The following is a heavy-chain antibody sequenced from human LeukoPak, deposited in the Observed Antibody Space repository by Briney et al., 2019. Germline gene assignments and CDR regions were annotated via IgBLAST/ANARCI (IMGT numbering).Heavy chain of an antibody. J-gene: IGHJ6*02. Sequence: PSETLSLTCAVYGGSFSGYYWSWIRQPPGKGLEWIGEINHSGSTNYNPSLKSRVTISVDTSKNQFSLKLSSVTAADTAVYYCARVIDFWSGYYTHYYYGMDVWAKGPRSPSP. CDR2: INHSGST. CDR1: GGSFSGYY. CDR3: ARVIDFWSGYYTHYYYGMDV. D-gene: IGHD3-3*01. V-gene: IGHV4-34*01.